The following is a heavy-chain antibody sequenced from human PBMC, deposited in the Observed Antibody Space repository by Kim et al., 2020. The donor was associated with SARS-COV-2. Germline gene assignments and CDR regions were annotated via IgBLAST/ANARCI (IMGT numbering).Heavy chain of an antibody. CDR2: IWYDGSNK. J-gene: IGHJ3*02. CDR1: GFTFSSYG. V-gene: IGHV3-33*01. D-gene: IGHD3-10*01. CDR3: AREDYYGSGTGALDI. Sequence: GGSLRLSCAASGFTFSSYGMHWVRQAPGKGLEWVVVIWYDGSNKYYADSVKGRFTISRDNSKNTRYLQMNSLRAEDTAVYYCAREDYYGSGTGALDIWGQGTMVTVSS.